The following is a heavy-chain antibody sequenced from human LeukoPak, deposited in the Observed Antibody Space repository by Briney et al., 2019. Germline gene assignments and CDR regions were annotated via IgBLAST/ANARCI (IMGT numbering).Heavy chain of an antibody. Sequence: SETLSLTCTVSGGSISSYYWSWIRQPAGKGLEWIWRVYTRGSTNYNPYLKSRVTMSVDKSKNQFSVKLSSVTAADTAVYYCARGSRWDSGYVDAFDIWGQGTMVTVSS. V-gene: IGHV4-4*07. CDR3: ARGSRWDSGYVDAFDI. D-gene: IGHD3-22*01. J-gene: IGHJ3*02. CDR1: GGSISSYY. CDR2: VYTRGST.